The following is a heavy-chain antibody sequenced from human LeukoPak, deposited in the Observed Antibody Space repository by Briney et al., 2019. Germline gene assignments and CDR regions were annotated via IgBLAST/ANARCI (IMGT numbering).Heavy chain of an antibody. J-gene: IGHJ4*02. CDR2: ISSSSSYI. CDR1: GFTFSSYS. V-gene: IGHV3-21*01. D-gene: IGHD6-19*01. Sequence: GGSLRLSYAASGFTFSSYSMNWVRQAPGKGLEWVSSISSSSSYIYYADSVKGRFTISRDNAKNSLYLQMNSLRAEDTAVYYCARDDGSGWFYFDYWGQGTLVTVSS. CDR3: ARDDGSGWFYFDY.